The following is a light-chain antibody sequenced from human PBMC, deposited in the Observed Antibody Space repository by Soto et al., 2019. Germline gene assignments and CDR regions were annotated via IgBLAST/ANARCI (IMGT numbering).Light chain of an antibody. V-gene: IGKV1-5*01. Sequence: DIQMTQSPSTLSASVGDRVTITCQASQDINDWLAWYQQKPGNAPKFLIYDASTLQSGVPSRFSGSGSGTGFTLTITSLHPDDFATYYCQQYKSRRTFGQGTKVDIK. J-gene: IGKJ1*01. CDR2: DAS. CDR3: QQYKSRRT. CDR1: QDINDW.